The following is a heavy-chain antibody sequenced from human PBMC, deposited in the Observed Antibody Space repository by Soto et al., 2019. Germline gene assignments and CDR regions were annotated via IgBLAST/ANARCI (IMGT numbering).Heavy chain of an antibody. CDR2: ISGSGGST. CDR1: GFTFSSYA. V-gene: IGHV3-23*01. CDR3: AKAKEPQAAAGIWDY. D-gene: IGHD6-13*01. J-gene: IGHJ4*02. Sequence: PGGSLRLSCAASGFTFSSYAMSWVRQAPGKGLEWVSAISGSGGSTYYADSVKGRFTISRDNSKNTLYLQMNSLRAEDAAVYYCAKAKEPQAAAGIWDYWGQGTLVTVSS.